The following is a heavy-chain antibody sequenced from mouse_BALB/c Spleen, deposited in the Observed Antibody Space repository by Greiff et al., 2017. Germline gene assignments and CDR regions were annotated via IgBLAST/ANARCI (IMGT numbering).Heavy chain of an antibody. D-gene: IGHD4-1*01. CDR2: IHPNSGNT. CDR1: GYTFTSSW. V-gene: IGHV1S130*01. J-gene: IGHJ2*01. Sequence: QVQLQQSGSVLVRPGASVKLSCKASGYTFTSSWMHWAKQRPGQGLEWIGEIHPNSGNTNYNEKFKGKATLTVDTSSSTAYVDLSSLTSEDSAVYYCARGDWDGLDYWGQGTTLTVSS. CDR3: ARGDWDGLDY.